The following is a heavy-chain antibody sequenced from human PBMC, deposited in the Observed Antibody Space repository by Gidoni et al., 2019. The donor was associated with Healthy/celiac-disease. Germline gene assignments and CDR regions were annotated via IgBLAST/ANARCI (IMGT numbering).Heavy chain of an antibody. J-gene: IGHJ6*03. CDR1: GGSISSSSYY. V-gene: IGHV4-39*01. D-gene: IGHD5-12*01. CDR2: IYYSGST. Sequence: QLQLQESGPGLVKPSETLSLTCTVSGGSISSSSYYWGWIRQPPGKGLGWIGSIYYSGSTYYNPSLKSRVTISVDTSKNQFSLKLSSVTAADTAVYYCARRSGYDYVGYYYYYYMDVWGKGTTVTVSS. CDR3: ARRSGYDYVGYYYYYYMDV.